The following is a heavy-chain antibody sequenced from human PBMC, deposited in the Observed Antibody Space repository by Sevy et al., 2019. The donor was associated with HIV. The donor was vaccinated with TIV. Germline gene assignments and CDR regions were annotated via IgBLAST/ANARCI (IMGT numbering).Heavy chain of an antibody. Sequence: GGSLRLSCAASGFTFSSSSMTWVRQAPGKGLEWVATISQGGSEEYYVDSVKGRFTISRDNAKNSLYLQMNSLSAVDTSRYFCARFVSLGYWGQGTLVTVSS. V-gene: IGHV3-7*01. J-gene: IGHJ4*02. CDR2: ISQGGSEE. D-gene: IGHD6-13*01. CDR1: GFTFSSSS. CDR3: ARFVSLGY.